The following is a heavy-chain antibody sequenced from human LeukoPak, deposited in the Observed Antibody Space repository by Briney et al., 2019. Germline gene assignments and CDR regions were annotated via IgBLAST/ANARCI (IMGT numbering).Heavy chain of an antibody. CDR2: INHSVST. Sequence: PSETLSLTCAVYGGSFSGYYWSWIRQPPGKGLEWIGEINHSVSTNYNPSLKSRVTISLHTSKNQFSLKLSSMTAADTAVYYCARYCSGGSCYSNWFDPWGQGTLVTVSS. J-gene: IGHJ5*02. V-gene: IGHV4-34*01. CDR3: ARYCSGGSCYSNWFDP. CDR1: GGSFSGYY. D-gene: IGHD2-15*01.